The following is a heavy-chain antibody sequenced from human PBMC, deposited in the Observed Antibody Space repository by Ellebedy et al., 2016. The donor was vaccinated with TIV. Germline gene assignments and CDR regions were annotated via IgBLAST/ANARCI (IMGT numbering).Heavy chain of an antibody. Sequence: AASVKVSCKSSGYTFIDYGISWVRQAPGQGLDWMGWVSAYSGNTNYADNLQGRVTMTTATSTDTAYMELRSLRSDDTAVYYCARYSGSGTYYRNGMDVWGQGTTVTVSS. J-gene: IGHJ6*02. D-gene: IGHD3-10*01. CDR1: GYTFIDYG. V-gene: IGHV1-18*01. CDR2: VSAYSGNT. CDR3: ARYSGSGTYYRNGMDV.